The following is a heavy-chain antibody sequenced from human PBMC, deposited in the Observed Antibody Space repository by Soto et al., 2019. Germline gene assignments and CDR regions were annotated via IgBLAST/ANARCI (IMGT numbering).Heavy chain of an antibody. D-gene: IGHD6-13*01. V-gene: IGHV4-59*01. CDR2: IYYSGST. Sequence: LSETLSLTCTVSGGSISSYYWSWIRQPPGKGLEWIGYIYYSGSTNYNPSLKSRVTISVDTSKNQFSLKLSSVTAADTAVYYCARITYSSSWYKIDPWGQGTLVTVSS. CDR1: GGSISSYY. J-gene: IGHJ5*02. CDR3: ARITYSSSWYKIDP.